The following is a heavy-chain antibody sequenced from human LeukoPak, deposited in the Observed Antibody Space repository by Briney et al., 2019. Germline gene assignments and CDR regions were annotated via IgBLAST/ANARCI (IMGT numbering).Heavy chain of an antibody. CDR2: INPNSGGT. D-gene: IGHD3-16*01. V-gene: IGHV1-2*02. CDR1: GYTFTGYY. J-gene: IGHJ4*02. Sequence: ASVKISCKASGYTFTGYYMHWVRQAPGQGLEWMGWINPNSGGTNYAQKFQGGVTMTRDTSISTAYMELSRLSSDDTAVYYCARAIYEYLVDYWGQGTLVTVSS. CDR3: ARAIYEYLVDY.